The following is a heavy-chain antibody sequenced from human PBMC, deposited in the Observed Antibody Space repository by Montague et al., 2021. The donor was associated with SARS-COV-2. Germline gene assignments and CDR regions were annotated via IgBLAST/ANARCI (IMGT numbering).Heavy chain of an antibody. CDR3: ARYSVSGTRVFDF. V-gene: IGHV4-39*01. CDR1: GGSISGSGYY. J-gene: IGHJ4*02. CDR2: INFSGKT. D-gene: IGHD6-19*01. Sequence: SETLSLTCTVSGGSISGSGYYWGWVRQPPGKGLEWIGSINFSGKTYYNPSLKSRVTMSVDTSTDQFSLKLSSVTAADTAVYYCARYSVSGTRVFDFWGQGTLVTVSS.